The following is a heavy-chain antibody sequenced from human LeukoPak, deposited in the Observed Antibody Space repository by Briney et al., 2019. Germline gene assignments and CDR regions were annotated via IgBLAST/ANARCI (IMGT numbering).Heavy chain of an antibody. D-gene: IGHD5-24*01. J-gene: IGHJ4*02. CDR2: ISYSGST. CDR1: GGSVNSGTYY. CDR3: AGGGRLLQFNY. V-gene: IGHV4-61*01. Sequence: PSETLSLTCTVSGGSVNSGTYYWSWIRQPPGKGLEWIVYISYSGSTNYNPSLKSRVTISVDTSKNQFSLKLSSVTAADTAVYYFAGGGRLLQFNYWGQGTLVTVSS.